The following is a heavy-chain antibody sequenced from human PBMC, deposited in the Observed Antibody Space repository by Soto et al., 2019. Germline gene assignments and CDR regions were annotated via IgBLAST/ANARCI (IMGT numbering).Heavy chain of an antibody. Sequence: PEVPLRLFYESSGLILRTYWLHRLRQDPGAGLVLVSRLSPDGNVAHYADSVRGRFTTSRDNAKNTLYLQMTSLRAEDTGIYYCAGMILGNRDYWGQGP. J-gene: IGHJ4*02. CDR1: GLILRTYW. CDR2: LSPDGNVA. D-gene: IGHD3-22*01. V-gene: IGHV3-74*01. CDR3: AGMILGNRDY.